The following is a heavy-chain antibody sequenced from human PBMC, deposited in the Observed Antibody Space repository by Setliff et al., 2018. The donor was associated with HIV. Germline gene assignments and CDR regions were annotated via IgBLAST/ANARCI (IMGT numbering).Heavy chain of an antibody. Sequence: SETLSLTCTVSGGSISSHYWSWIRQPPGKGLEWIGSIYYSGSTYYNPSLKSRVTISVDTSKNQFSLKLNSVTAADTAVYYCARDPAVASREVAFDIWGQGTMVTVSS. CDR2: IYYSGST. CDR1: GGSISSHY. D-gene: IGHD2-21*01. V-gene: IGHV4-59*11. J-gene: IGHJ3*02. CDR3: ARDPAVASREVAFDI.